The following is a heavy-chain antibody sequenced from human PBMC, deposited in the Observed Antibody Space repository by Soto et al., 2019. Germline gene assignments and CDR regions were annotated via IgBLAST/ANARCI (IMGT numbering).Heavy chain of an antibody. CDR1: NFSISSGYY. V-gene: IGHV4-38-2*01. D-gene: IGHD1-26*01. Sequence: SETLSLTCVVSNFSISSGYYWGWIRQSPGKGLEWIASIYRSGTTSYNPSLKSRVTISVDPSKNQFSLMLTAVTAADTAVYYCARTHSGSYYSVFNYWGRGSLVTVSS. CDR3: ARTHSGSYYSVFNY. CDR2: IYRSGTT. J-gene: IGHJ4*02.